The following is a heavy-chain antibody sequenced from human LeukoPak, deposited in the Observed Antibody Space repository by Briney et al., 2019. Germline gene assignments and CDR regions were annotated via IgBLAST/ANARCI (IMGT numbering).Heavy chain of an antibody. CDR3: AKGSGYYDSGSYYMLIDY. J-gene: IGHJ4*02. V-gene: IGHV3-9*01. CDR2: ISWNSGSI. Sequence: GGSLRLSCAASGFTFDDYAMHWVRQAPGKGLEWVSGISWNSGSIGYADSVKGRFTISRDNAKNSLYLQMNSLRAEGTALYYCAKGSGYYDSGSYYMLIDYWSQGTLVTVSS. D-gene: IGHD3-10*01. CDR1: GFTFDDYA.